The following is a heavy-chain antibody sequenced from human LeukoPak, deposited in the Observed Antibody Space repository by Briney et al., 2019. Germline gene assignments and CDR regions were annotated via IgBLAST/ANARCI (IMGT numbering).Heavy chain of an antibody. V-gene: IGHV4-59*12. J-gene: IGHJ4*02. CDR2: IYYSGST. D-gene: IGHD3-22*01. CDR3: ARGYYDSSGYYPLFDY. CDR1: GGSISSYY. Sequence: SETLSLTCTVSGGSISSYYWSWIRQPPGKGLEWIGYIYYSGSTNYNPSLKSRVTISVDTSKNQFSLKLSSVTAADTAVYYCARGYYDSSGYYPLFDYWGQGTLVTVSS.